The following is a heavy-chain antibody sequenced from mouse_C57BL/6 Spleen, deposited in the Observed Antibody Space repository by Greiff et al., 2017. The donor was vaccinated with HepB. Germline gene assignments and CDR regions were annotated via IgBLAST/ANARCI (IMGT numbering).Heavy chain of an antibody. CDR2: ISDGGSYT. J-gene: IGHJ4*01. CDR3: ARDRGYVSYAMDY. Sequence: EVQVVESGGGLVKPGGSLKLSCAASGFTFSSYAMSWVRQTPEKRLEWVATISDGGSYTYYPDNVKGRFTISRDNAKNNLYLQMSHLKSEDTAMYYCARDRGYVSYAMDYWGQGTSVTVSS. V-gene: IGHV5-4*01. CDR1: GFTFSSYA. D-gene: IGHD2-14*01.